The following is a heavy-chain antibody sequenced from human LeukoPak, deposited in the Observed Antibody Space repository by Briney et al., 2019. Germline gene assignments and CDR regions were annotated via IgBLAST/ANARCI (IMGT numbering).Heavy chain of an antibody. V-gene: IGHV4-39*01. J-gene: IGHJ6*04. CDR1: GGSISSSSYY. D-gene: IGHD3-10*01. CDR3: ARHNRRGYGSGSPRDVDV. CDR2: IYYSGST. Sequence: SETLSLTCTVSGGSISSSSYYWGWIRQPPGKGLEWIGTIYYSGSTYYNPSLQSRVTISADTSKTQFSLNLNSVTAADTAVYYCARHNRRGYGSGSPRDVDVWGKGTTVIVSS.